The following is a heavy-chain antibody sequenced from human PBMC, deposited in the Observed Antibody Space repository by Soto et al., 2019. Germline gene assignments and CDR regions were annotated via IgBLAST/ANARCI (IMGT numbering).Heavy chain of an antibody. Sequence: PGGSLRLPRAASDFPSCNYAVSWDLQAPGKGLEWVSAISYGGGTTYYADSVKGRFTISRDNSKNTLYLQMNSLTAGYTPLYYWANNRGYYHDTSGYRLDYWGQGT. D-gene: IGHD3-22*01. CDR3: ANNRGYYHDTSGYRLDY. CDR2: ISYGGGTT. CDR1: DFPSCNYA. V-gene: IGHV3-23*01. J-gene: IGHJ4*02.